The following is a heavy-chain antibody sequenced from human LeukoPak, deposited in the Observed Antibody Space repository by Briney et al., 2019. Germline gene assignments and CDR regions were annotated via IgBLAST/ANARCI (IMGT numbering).Heavy chain of an antibody. CDR1: GGSFSGYY. Sequence: SETLSLTCAVYGGSFSGYYWSWIRQPPGKGLEWIGEINHSGSTNYNPSLKSRVTISVDTSKNQFSLKLSSVTAADTAVYYCARHVWFGELSHHFDYWGQGTLVTVSS. CDR2: INHSGST. V-gene: IGHV4-34*01. J-gene: IGHJ4*02. D-gene: IGHD3-10*01. CDR3: ARHVWFGELSHHFDY.